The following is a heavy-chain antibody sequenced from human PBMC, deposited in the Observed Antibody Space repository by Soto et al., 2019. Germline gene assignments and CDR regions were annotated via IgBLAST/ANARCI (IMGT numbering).Heavy chain of an antibody. D-gene: IGHD6-6*01. CDR3: ARVHLVAGSAFYCAMDV. CDR2: ISGSGKDT. CDR1: GFDLTSSR. V-gene: IGHV3-21*01. Sequence: PXGSLILSCVASGFDLTSSRMNWVRQAPGKGLEWVASISGSGKDTFYRHSVKGRFAISRDSAGTSLFLRMDSVKVEDTAVYHCARVHLVAGSAFYCAMDVWGPGTAVTVPS. J-gene: IGHJ6*02.